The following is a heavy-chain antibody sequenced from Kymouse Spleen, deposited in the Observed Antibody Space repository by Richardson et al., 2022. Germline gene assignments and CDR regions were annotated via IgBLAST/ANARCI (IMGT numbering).Heavy chain of an antibody. J-gene: IGHJ4*02. V-gene: IGHV3-33*01. CDR1: GFTFSSYG. D-gene: IGHD6-6*01. CDR3: ARALSSSDFDY. CDR2: IWYDGSNK. Sequence: QVQLVESGGGVVQPGRSLRLSCAASGFTFSSYGMHWVRQAPGKGLEWVAVIWYDGSNKYYADSVKGRFTISRDNSKNTLYLQMNSLRAEDTAVYYCARALSSSDFDYWGQGTLVTVSS.